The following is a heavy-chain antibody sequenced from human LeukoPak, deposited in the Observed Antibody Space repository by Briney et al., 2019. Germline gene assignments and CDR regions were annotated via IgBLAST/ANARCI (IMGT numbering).Heavy chain of an antibody. J-gene: IGHJ2*01. CDR3: ARDVTVRRRWLQSRPPRGYFDL. CDR2: ISAYNGNT. V-gene: IGHV1-18*01. D-gene: IGHD5-24*01. Sequence: ASVKVSCKASGYTFTSYGISWVRQAPGQGLEWMGWISAYNGNTNYAQKLQGRVTMTTDTSTSTAYMELRSLRPDDTAVYYCARDVTVRRRWLQSRPPRGYFDLWGRGTLVTVSS. CDR1: GYTFTSYG.